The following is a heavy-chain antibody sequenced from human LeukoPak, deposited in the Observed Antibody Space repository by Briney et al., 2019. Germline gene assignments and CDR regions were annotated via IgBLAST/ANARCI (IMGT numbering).Heavy chain of an antibody. Sequence: GGSLRLSCAASGLTFSSYTMNWVRQAPGKGLEWVSYISSNSGTIYYAASVKGRFTISRDNAKNSLYLQMNSLRAEDTAVYYCASQSYYDFWSGYPKALDYWGQGTLVTVSS. D-gene: IGHD3-3*01. V-gene: IGHV3-48*04. J-gene: IGHJ4*02. CDR2: ISSNSGTI. CDR3: ASQSYYDFWSGYPKALDY. CDR1: GLTFSSYT.